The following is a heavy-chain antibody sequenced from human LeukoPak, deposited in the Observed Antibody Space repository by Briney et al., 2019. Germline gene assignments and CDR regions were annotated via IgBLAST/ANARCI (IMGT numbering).Heavy chain of an antibody. CDR1: GGSFSGYY. CDR2: INHSGST. V-gene: IGHV4-34*01. D-gene: IGHD3-16*01. J-gene: IGHJ4*02. CDR3: ARGVYGSPFDY. Sequence: KPSETLSLTCAVYGGSFSGYYWSWIRQPPGKGLEWIGEINHSGSTNYNPSLKSRVTISVETSKNQFSLKLSSVTAADTAVYYCARGVYGSPFDYWGQGTLVTVSS.